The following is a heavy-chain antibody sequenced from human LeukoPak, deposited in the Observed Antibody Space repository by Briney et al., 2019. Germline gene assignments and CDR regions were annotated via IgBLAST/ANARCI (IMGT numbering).Heavy chain of an antibody. J-gene: IGHJ4*02. Sequence: PSQTLSLTCAVYGGSFSGYYWSWIRQPPGKGLEWIGEINHSGSTNYNPSLKSRVTISVDTSKNQFSLKLSSVTAADTAVYYCARGGVEVGAQGLDYWGQGTLVTVSS. CDR3: ARGGVEVGAQGLDY. CDR1: GGSFSGYY. D-gene: IGHD1-26*01. CDR2: INHSGST. V-gene: IGHV4-34*01.